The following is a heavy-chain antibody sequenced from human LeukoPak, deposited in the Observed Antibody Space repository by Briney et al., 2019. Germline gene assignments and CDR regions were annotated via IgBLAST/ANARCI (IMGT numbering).Heavy chain of an antibody. J-gene: IGHJ4*02. V-gene: IGHV3-30*18. D-gene: IGHD1-26*01. CDR3: VKSGTWADFDS. Sequence: GGSLRLSCAASGFTFSSYGIHWVRQAPGKGLEWVAAISYDGNNKYYADSVKGRFTISRDNSKNTLHLQMSSLRADDTAVYYCVKSGTWADFDSWGQGTLVTVSS. CDR2: ISYDGNNK. CDR1: GFTFSSYG.